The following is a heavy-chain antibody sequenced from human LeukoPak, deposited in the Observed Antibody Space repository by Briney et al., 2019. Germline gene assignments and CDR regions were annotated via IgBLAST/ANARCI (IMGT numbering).Heavy chain of an antibody. CDR2: IFPGDSDT. V-gene: IGHV5-51*01. CDR1: GYSFTSYW. D-gene: IGHD3-9*01. Sequence: GESLKISCQGSGYSFTSYWIGWVRQMPGKGLEWMGIIFPGDSDTKYSPSFQGQVTMSADKSISTAYLQLSSLKASDTAMYYCTRQLPFDWSNNWFDPWGQGTLVTVSS. CDR3: TRQLPFDWSNNWFDP. J-gene: IGHJ5*02.